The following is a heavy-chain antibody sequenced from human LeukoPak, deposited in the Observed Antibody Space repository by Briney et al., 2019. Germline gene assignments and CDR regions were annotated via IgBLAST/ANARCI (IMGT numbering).Heavy chain of an antibody. CDR2: INHSGST. CDR1: GGSFSGYY. D-gene: IGHD6-13*01. Sequence: SETLSLTCAVYGGSFSGYYWSWIRQPPGKGLEWIGEINHSGSTNYNPSLKSRVTISVDTSKNQFSLKLSSVTAEDTAVYYCAKGHSSSPLFFDYWGQGTLVTVSS. J-gene: IGHJ4*02. CDR3: AKGHSSSPLFFDY. V-gene: IGHV4-34*01.